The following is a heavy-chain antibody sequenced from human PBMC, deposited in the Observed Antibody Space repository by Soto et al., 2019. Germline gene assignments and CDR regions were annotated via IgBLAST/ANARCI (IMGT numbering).Heavy chain of an antibody. CDR1: GYTFTSYG. J-gene: IGHJ4*02. CDR3: AAVLLWFGEGVGQYYFDY. CDR2: ISAYNGNT. V-gene: IGHV1-18*01. D-gene: IGHD3-10*01. Sequence: ASVKVSCKASGYTFTSYGITWVRQAPGQGLEWMGWISAYNGNTNYAQKLQGRVTMTTDTSTSTAYMELRSLRSDDTAVYYCAAVLLWFGEGVGQYYFDYSGQGTLVTISS.